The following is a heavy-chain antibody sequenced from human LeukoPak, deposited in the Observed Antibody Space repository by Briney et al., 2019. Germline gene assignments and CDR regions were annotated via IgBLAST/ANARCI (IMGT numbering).Heavy chain of an antibody. D-gene: IGHD1-14*01. CDR3: ARTRTPGPTEYSKH. V-gene: IGHV1-2*02. CDR1: GYTFTGYY. J-gene: IGHJ1*01. Sequence: ASLKVSCKASGYTFTGYYMHWMRQAPGQGLEWMGWINPNSGGTYYAQKFQGRVTMTRDTSISTAYMELSRLRSDDTAVYYCARTRTPGPTEYSKHWGQGTLVTVSS. CDR2: INPNSGGT.